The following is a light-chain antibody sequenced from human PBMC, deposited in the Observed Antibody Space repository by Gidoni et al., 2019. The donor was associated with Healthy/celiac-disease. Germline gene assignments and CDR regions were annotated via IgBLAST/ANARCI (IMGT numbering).Light chain of an antibody. Sequence: DIQMTQSPSSLSASVGERVTITCRASQSLSSYLNWYQQKPGKAPNLLIYAASSLQSGVPSRCSGSGSWTDFTLTISSLQPEDFATYYCQQSYSTPPLTFGGGTKVEIK. CDR3: QQSYSTPPLT. V-gene: IGKV1-39*01. CDR2: AAS. J-gene: IGKJ4*01. CDR1: QSLSSY.